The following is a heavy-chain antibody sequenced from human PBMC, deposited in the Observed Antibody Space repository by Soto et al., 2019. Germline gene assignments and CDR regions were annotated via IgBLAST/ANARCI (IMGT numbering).Heavy chain of an antibody. J-gene: IGHJ4*02. D-gene: IGHD1-26*01. V-gene: IGHV3-21*01. CDR1: GFTFSSYS. Sequence: GGSLRLSCAASGFTFSSYSMNWVRQAPGKGLEWVSFISSSSSYIYYADSVKGRFTISRDNAKNSLYLQMNSLRVEDTAVYYCASRSGSYFSYWGQGTLVTVSS. CDR3: ASRSGSYFSY. CDR2: ISSSSSYI.